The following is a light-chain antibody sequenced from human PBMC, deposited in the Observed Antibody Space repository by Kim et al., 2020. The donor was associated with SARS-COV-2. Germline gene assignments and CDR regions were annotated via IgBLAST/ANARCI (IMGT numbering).Light chain of an antibody. Sequence: SSELTQDPAVSVALGQTVRITCQGDSLRSYYASWYQQKPGQAPVLVIYGKNNRPSGIPDRFSGSSSGNTASLTITGAQAEDEADYYCNSRDSSGKHPV. CDR3: NSRDSSGKHPV. CDR2: GKN. V-gene: IGLV3-19*01. J-gene: IGLJ7*01. CDR1: SLRSYY.